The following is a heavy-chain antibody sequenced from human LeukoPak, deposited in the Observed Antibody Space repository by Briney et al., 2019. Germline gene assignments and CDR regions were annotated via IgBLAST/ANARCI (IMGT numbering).Heavy chain of an antibody. CDR2: IKYDGSYT. V-gene: IGHV3-74*01. CDR1: GFTLSLAW. J-gene: IGHJ4*02. CDR3: VRDGDAYNFDF. Sequence: GGSLRLSCATSGFTLSLAWMHWVRQAPGKGLEWVSRIKYDGSYTNYADSVKGRFTISRDNTRNTLSLHMISLRAEDTAVYFCVRDGDAYNFDFWGQGVLVTVSS. D-gene: IGHD5-24*01.